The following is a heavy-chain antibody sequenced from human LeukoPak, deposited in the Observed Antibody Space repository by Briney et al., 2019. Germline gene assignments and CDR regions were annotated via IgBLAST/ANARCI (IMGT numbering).Heavy chain of an antibody. V-gene: IGHV4-34*01. CDR3: ARGPETYYDFWSGYDRGRYFDY. D-gene: IGHD3-3*01. Sequence: SETLSLTCAVYGGSFSGYYWSWIRQPPGKGLEWIGEINHSGSTNYNPSLKSRVTISVDTSKNQFSLKLSSVTAADTAVYYCARGPETYYDFWSGYDRGRYFDYWGQGTLVTVSS. CDR1: GGSFSGYY. CDR2: INHSGST. J-gene: IGHJ4*02.